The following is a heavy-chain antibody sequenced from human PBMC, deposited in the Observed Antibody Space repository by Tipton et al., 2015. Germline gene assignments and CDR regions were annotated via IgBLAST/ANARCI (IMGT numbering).Heavy chain of an antibody. CDR1: GGSFSSNY. Sequence: TLSLTCAVYGGSFSSNYWSWIRQPPGKGLEWIGEINHVETTKYNPSLKSRVTISVDTSKKQVSLNITSVVAADTAEYYCARLDTVTTELDYWGQGTLVTVSS. CDR3: ARLDTVTTELDY. J-gene: IGHJ4*02. D-gene: IGHD4-17*01. CDR2: INHVETT. V-gene: IGHV4-34*01.